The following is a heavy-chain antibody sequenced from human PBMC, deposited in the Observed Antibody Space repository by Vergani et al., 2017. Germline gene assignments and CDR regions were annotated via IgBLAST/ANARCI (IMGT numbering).Heavy chain of an antibody. J-gene: IGHJ5*02. Sequence: QLQLQESGPGLVKPSATLSLTCSVSGASIRSSNYYWGWIRQPPGKGLEWIASIYYSGSTYYNPSLKSRVTISVDTSKNQFSLKLSSVTAADTVVYFCARHSTVEWLVKLGWIDPGGQGILVTVSS. CDR1: GASIRSSNYY. CDR2: IYYSGST. CDR3: ARHSTVEWLVKLGWIDP. D-gene: IGHD6-19*01. V-gene: IGHV4-39*01.